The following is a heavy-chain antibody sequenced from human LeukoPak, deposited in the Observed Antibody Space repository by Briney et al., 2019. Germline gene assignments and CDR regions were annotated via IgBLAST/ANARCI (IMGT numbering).Heavy chain of an antibody. CDR3: ARDDSYGLDY. Sequence: GGSLRLSCAASGFTFSSSEMNWVRQAPGKGLEWVSYISSSGTTIYYADAVKGRFTTSRDNAKNSLYLQMNSLRAEDTAVYYCARDDSYGLDYWGQGTLVTVSS. D-gene: IGHD5-18*01. CDR1: GFTFSSSE. CDR2: ISSSGTTI. V-gene: IGHV3-48*03. J-gene: IGHJ4*02.